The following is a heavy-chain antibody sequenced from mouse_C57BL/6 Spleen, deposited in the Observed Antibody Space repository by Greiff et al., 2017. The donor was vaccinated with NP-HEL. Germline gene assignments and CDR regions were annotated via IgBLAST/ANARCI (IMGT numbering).Heavy chain of an antibody. CDR2: IHPNSGST. V-gene: IGHV1-64*01. CDR1: GYTFTSYW. CDR3: ARGDYDVLAGFAY. Sequence: VQLQQPGAELVKPGASVKLSCKASGYTFTSYWMHWVKQRPGQGLEWIGMIHPNSGSTNYNEKFKSKATLTVDKSSSTAYMQLSSLTSEDSAVYYCARGDYDVLAGFAYWGQGTLVTVSA. D-gene: IGHD2-4*01. J-gene: IGHJ3*01.